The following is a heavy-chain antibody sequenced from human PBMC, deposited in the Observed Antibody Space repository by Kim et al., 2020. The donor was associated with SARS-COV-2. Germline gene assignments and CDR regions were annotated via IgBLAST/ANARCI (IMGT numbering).Heavy chain of an antibody. D-gene: IGHD1-7*01. CDR1: AFTLSNYT. CDR3: ARSPMSNYMYFDF. Sequence: GGSLRLSCAVSAFTLSNYTIHWVRQATGKGLERVTLITFDGSGEYYADPVKGRFTVSRDNSKNTLYLQMTSLRAEDTAVYYCARSPMSNYMYFDFWRQGT. V-gene: IGHV3-30-3*01. CDR2: ITFDGSGE. J-gene: IGHJ4*02.